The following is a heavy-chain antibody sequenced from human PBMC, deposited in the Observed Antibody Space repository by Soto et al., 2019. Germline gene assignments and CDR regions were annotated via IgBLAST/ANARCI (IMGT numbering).Heavy chain of an antibody. CDR2: IFPGDSDT. V-gene: IGHV5-51*01. CDR1: GYIFANDW. J-gene: IGHJ4*02. Sequence: GESLKISCKGSGYIFANDWIAWVRQMPGEGLEWMGIIFPGDSDTRYSPSFQGQVTISADRSISTAYLQWNSLQASDTAIYFCAKSVAAHPYFDVWGQGTLVTVSS. D-gene: IGHD6-25*01. CDR3: AKSVAAHPYFDV.